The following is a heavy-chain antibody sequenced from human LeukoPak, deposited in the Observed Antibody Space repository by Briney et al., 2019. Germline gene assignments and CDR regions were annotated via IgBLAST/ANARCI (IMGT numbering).Heavy chain of an antibody. D-gene: IGHD6-13*01. CDR2: IYYSGST. CDR1: GASISSSRYD. CDR3: ARGEGPGPSSSSYYYYSYYMYV. V-gene: IGHV4-39*07. Sequence: SETLSLTCTVSGASISSSRYDWGRIRQPRGKGLEWIGSIYYSGSTYYNPSLKSPVTISVDTSKNQLSLKLSSVTAADTAVYYCARGEGPGPSSSSYYYYSYYMYVWGKGTTVTISS. J-gene: IGHJ6*03.